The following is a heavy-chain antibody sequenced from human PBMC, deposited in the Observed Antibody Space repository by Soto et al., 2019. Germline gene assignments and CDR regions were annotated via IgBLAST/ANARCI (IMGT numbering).Heavy chain of an antibody. V-gene: IGHV1-8*01. J-gene: IGHJ5*02. Sequence: ASVKVSCKASGYTFTSYDINWVRQATGQGLEWMGWMNPNSGNTGYAQKFQGRVTMTRNTSISTAYMELSSLRSEDTAVYYCARGPSKICGVVTRHNWFDPWGQGTLVTVSS. CDR3: ARGPSKICGVVTRHNWFDP. D-gene: IGHD3-3*01. CDR1: GYTFTSYD. CDR2: MNPNSGNT.